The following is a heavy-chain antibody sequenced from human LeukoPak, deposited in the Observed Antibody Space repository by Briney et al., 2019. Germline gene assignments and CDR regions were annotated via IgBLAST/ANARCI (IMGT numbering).Heavy chain of an antibody. CDR1: GGSISSYY. J-gene: IGHJ4*02. CDR3: ARDRTGFPF. CDR2: IYYSGST. D-gene: IGHD3/OR15-3a*01. Sequence: PSETLSLTCTVSGGSISSYYWSWIRQPPGKGLEWIGYIYYSGSTNYNPSFKSRVTISLDTSKNQFFLKLTSVTAADTAVYFCARDRTGFPFWGQGTLVTVSS. V-gene: IGHV4-59*08.